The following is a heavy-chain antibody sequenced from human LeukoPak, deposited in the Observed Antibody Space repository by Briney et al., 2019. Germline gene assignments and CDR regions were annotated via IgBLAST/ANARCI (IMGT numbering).Heavy chain of an antibody. D-gene: IGHD3-10*01. Sequence: SQTLSLTCAISGDRVSTNSGAWNWIWQSPSRGLEWLGRTYYRSRWHFDYTASVNSRISINPDTSKNEFSLELKSVTADDTAVYYCARFEGGAPDYWGQGTLVTVSS. V-gene: IGHV6-1*01. CDR3: ARFEGGAPDY. CDR1: GDRVSTNSGA. CDR2: TYYRSRWHF. J-gene: IGHJ4*02.